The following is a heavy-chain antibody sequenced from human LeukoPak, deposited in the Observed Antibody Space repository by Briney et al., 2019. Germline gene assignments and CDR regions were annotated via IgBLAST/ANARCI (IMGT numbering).Heavy chain of an antibody. CDR1: GYTFKFYG. D-gene: IGHD5-12*01. J-gene: IGHJ4*02. Sequence: GASVKVSCKASGYTFKFYGASWVRQAPGQGLEWMGWISSSNGNTYYAQKFQGRVTMTTDTSTSTAYMELRSLRSDDTAIYYCARVGGYSGYGDFDYWGQGTLVTVSS. CDR3: ARVGGYSGYGDFDY. CDR2: ISSSNGNT. V-gene: IGHV1-18*01.